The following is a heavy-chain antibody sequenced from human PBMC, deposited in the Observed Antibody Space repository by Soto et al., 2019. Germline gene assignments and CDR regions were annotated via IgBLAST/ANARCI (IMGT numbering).Heavy chain of an antibody. Sequence: PGGSLRLSCAASGFTFNSYWMSWVRQAPGKGLEWVANIKQDGSEKYYVDSVKGRFTISRDNAKKSLYLQMNSLRAEDTAVYYCARARGRYSSSWYYFDYWGQGTLVTVSS. D-gene: IGHD6-13*01. CDR1: GFTFNSYW. V-gene: IGHV3-7*01. J-gene: IGHJ4*02. CDR2: IKQDGSEK. CDR3: ARARGRYSSSWYYFDY.